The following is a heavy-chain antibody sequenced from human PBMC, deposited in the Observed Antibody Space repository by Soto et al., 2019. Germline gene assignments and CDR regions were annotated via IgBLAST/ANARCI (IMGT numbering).Heavy chain of an antibody. CDR1: GFTFSDAW. Sequence: GSLSLSCAASGFTFSDAWMSWVRQAPGKGLDWVGRIKSKSDGGTTEYAAPVRGRFTISRDDSKNTLYLQMNSLKTEDTAVYYCTTDLWRIAVVVGSTGYFNPWGQGTPVTSPQ. D-gene: IGHD2-15*01. J-gene: IGHJ5*02. V-gene: IGHV3-15*01. CDR3: TTDLWRIAVVVGSTGYFNP. CDR2: IKSKSDGGTT.